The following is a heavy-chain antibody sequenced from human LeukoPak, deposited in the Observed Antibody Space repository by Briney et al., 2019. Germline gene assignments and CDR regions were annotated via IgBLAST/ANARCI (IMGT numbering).Heavy chain of an antibody. CDR1: GGSFSGYY. V-gene: IGHV4-34*01. CDR3: AGGRQERTFLGVFILNY. J-gene: IGHJ4*02. Sequence: SETLSLTCAVYGGSFSGYYWSWIRQPPGKGLEWIGEINHSGSTNYNPSLKSRVTISVDTSKNQFSLKLSSVTAAATAVYYCAGGRQERTFLGVFILNYGGKETLVTFSS. D-gene: IGHD3-16*01. CDR2: INHSGST.